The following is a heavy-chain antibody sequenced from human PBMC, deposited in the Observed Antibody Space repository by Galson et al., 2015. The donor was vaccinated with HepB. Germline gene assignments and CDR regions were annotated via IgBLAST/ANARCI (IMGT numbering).Heavy chain of an antibody. CDR3: ARDHCSSTSCYTGRGYYYYYMDV. CDR1: GFTFSDYY. D-gene: IGHD2-2*02. V-gene: IGHV3-11*01. J-gene: IGHJ6*03. Sequence: SLRLSCAASGFTFSDYYMSWIRQAPGKGLEWVSYISSSGSTIYYADSVKGRFTISRDNAKNSLYLQMNSLRAEDTAVYYCARDHCSSTSCYTGRGYYYYYMDVWGKGTTVTVSS. CDR2: ISSSGSTI.